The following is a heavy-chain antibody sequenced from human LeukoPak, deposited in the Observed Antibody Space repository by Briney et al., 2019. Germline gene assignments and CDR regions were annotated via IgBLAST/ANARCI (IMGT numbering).Heavy chain of an antibody. CDR2: IKSKTDGGTT. D-gene: IGHD5-18*01. J-gene: IGHJ4*02. CDR1: GFTFSNAW. V-gene: IGHV3-15*01. Sequence: PGGSLRLSCAASGFTFSNAWMSWVRQAPGKGLEWVGRIKSKTDGGTTDYAAPVKGRFTISRDDSKNTLYLQMNSLKTEDTAVYYCTALDTAMVTGVDYWVQGTLVTVSS. CDR3: TALDTAMVTGVDY.